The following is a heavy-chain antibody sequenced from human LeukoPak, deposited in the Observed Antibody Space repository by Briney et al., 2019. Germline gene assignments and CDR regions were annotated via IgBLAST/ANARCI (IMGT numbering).Heavy chain of an antibody. Sequence: PGGSLRLSRAASGFTFSDYYMSWIRQAPGKGLEWVSYISSSAGTIYYADSVKGRFTITRDNAKNSLYLQMNSLRAEDTAVYYCARDGPAAVDYWGQGTLVTVSS. CDR2: ISSSAGTI. V-gene: IGHV3-11*01. CDR1: GFTFSDYY. D-gene: IGHD2-15*01. CDR3: ARDGPAAVDY. J-gene: IGHJ4*02.